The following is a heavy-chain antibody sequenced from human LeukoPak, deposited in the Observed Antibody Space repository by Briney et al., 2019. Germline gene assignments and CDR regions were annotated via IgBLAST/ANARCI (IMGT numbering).Heavy chain of an antibody. V-gene: IGHV1-18*01. CDR3: ARVRMSITMIVHPGDY. Sequence: ASVKVSCKASGYTFTSYGISWVRQAPGQGLEWMGWISAYNGNTNYAQKLQGRVTMTTDTSTSTAYMELRSLRSDDTAVYYCARVRMSITMIVHPGDYWGQGTLVTVSS. CDR2: ISAYNGNT. J-gene: IGHJ4*02. CDR1: GYTFTSYG. D-gene: IGHD3-22*01.